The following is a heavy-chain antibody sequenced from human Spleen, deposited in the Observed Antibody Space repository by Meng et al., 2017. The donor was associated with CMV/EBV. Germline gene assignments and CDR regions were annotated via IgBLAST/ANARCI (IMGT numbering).Heavy chain of an antibody. Sequence: GSLRLSCAVYGGSFSGYYWSWIRQPPGKGLEWIGEINHSGSTNYNPSLKSRVTISVDTSKNQFSLKLSSVTAADTAVYYCARGSYYDFWSGYEGDYYYYGMDVWGQGTTVPSP. V-gene: IGHV4-34*01. D-gene: IGHD3-3*01. CDR2: INHSGST. J-gene: IGHJ6*02. CDR3: ARGSYYDFWSGYEGDYYYYGMDV. CDR1: GGSFSGYY.